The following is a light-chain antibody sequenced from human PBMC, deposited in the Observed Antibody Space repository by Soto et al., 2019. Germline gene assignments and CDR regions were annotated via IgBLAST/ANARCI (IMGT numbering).Light chain of an antibody. CDR2: GAS. J-gene: IGKJ2*01. V-gene: IGKV3-20*01. Sequence: EIVLTQSPGTLSLSPGERATLSCRASQSVSSSYLAWYQQKPGQAPRLLIYGASSRATGIPDRFSVSGSGTDFTLTISRLEPEDFAVYDCQYYGSSPGTFGQGTKVEIK. CDR3: QYYGSSPGT. CDR1: QSVSSSY.